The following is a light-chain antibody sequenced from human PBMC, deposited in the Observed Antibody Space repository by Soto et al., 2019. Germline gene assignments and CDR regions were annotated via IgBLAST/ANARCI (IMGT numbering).Light chain of an antibody. CDR2: GAS. J-gene: IGKJ3*01. V-gene: IGKV3-20*01. Sequence: EIVLTQSPGTLSLSPGERATLSCRASQSVSSNYLAWYQQKPGQAPRLLIYGASSRATGIPDRFGGSGSGTDFTLTISRLESEDFAVYYCQQYGSSPKTFGPGTKVDIK. CDR1: QSVSSNY. CDR3: QQYGSSPKT.